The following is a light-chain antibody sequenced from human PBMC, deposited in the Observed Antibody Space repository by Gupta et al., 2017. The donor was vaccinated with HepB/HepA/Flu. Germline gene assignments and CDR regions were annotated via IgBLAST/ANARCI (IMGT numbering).Light chain of an antibody. Sequence: DIKMTQSPPSLSASVGDRVTITCRASQGIGTYLNWYQQRPGKAPNVLIYVASTLESGVPSRFDGGGSGTDFTLTINNLQPEDFGTYFCQQSDYIPRTFGQGTKIEMK. CDR2: VAS. CDR1: QGIGTY. J-gene: IGKJ1*01. CDR3: QQSDYIPRT. V-gene: IGKV1-39*01.